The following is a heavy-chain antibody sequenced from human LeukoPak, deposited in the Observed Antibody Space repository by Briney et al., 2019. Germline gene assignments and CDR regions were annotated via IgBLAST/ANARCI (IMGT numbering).Heavy chain of an antibody. Sequence: GGSLRLSCAASGFTFSSYWMSWVRQAPGKGLEWVSVISGSGDSTDYADSVKGRFTISRDNSKNTLYLQMSSLRAEDTAVYYCAKDGGYYNFDYWGQGTLVTVSS. CDR1: GFTFSSYW. CDR2: ISGSGDST. CDR3: AKDGGYYNFDY. J-gene: IGHJ4*02. V-gene: IGHV3-23*01. D-gene: IGHD1-26*01.